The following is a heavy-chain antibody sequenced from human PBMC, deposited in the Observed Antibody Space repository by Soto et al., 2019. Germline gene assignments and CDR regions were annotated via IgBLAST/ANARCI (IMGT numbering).Heavy chain of an antibody. CDR3: ARHDGYYYYMDV. Sequence: QGERQESGPGLVKHSETLSLTCKVSGGSFSSHYWSWIRQPTGEGMEWIGYVFYTGSTNYNPSLRSRVLISVDTSMNQFSLKLRSVTAADTAVYYCARHDGYYYYMDVWGKGTTVTVSS. CDR1: GGSFSSHY. CDR2: VFYTGST. J-gene: IGHJ6*03. V-gene: IGHV4-59*08.